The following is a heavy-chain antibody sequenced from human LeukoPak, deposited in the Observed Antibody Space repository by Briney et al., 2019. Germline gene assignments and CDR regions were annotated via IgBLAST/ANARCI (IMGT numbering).Heavy chain of an antibody. CDR3: AREPEAWFGFDY. D-gene: IGHD3-10*01. J-gene: IGHJ4*02. CDR2: IYYSGST. Sequence: SETLSLTCTVSGGSISSYYWSWIRQPPGKGLEWIGYIYYSGSTNYNPSLKSRVTISVDTSKNQFSLKLSSVTAADTAVYHCAREPEAWFGFDYWGQGTLVTVSS. V-gene: IGHV4-59*01. CDR1: GGSISSYY.